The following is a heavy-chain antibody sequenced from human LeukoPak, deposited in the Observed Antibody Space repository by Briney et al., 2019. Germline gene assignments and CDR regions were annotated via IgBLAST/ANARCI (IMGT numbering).Heavy chain of an antibody. Sequence: PSETLSLTCTVSGGSISSYYWSWIRQPPGKGLEWIGYIYTSGSTNYNPSLKSRVTISVDTSKNQFSLKLSSVTAADTAVYYCARGSFVMTYAFGIWGQGTMVTVSS. J-gene: IGHJ3*02. V-gene: IGHV4-4*09. D-gene: IGHD3-16*01. CDR1: GGSISSYY. CDR3: ARGSFVMTYAFGI. CDR2: IYTSGST.